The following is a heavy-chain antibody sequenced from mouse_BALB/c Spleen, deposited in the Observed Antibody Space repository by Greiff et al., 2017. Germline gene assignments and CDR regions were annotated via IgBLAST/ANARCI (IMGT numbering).Heavy chain of an antibody. J-gene: IGHJ4*01. V-gene: IGHV3-2*02. CDR2: ISYSGST. CDR3: ARAYYRYDQESYAMDY. D-gene: IGHD2-14*01. CDR1: GYSITSDYA. Sequence: EVQRVESGPGLVKPSQSLSLTCTVTGYSITSDYAWNWIRQFPGNKLEWMGYISYSGSTSYNPSLKSRISITRDTSKNQFFLQLNSVTTEDTATYYCARAYYRYDQESYAMDYWGQGTSVTVSS.